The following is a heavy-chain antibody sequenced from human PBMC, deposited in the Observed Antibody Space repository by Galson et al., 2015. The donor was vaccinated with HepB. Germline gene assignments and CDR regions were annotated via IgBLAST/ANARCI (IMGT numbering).Heavy chain of an antibody. CDR1: GFTFSSYA. V-gene: IGHV3-23*01. Sequence: SLRLSCAVSGFTFSSYALSWVRQAPGKGLEWVSHVAGSGGYTYYAASVKGRFTISRDHSKNTVYLQMNSLRAEDTAVYYCAKDLEIAIRQPFDYWGQGTLVTVSS. D-gene: IGHD6-13*01. CDR2: VAGSGGYT. CDR3: AKDLEIAIRQPFDY. J-gene: IGHJ4*02.